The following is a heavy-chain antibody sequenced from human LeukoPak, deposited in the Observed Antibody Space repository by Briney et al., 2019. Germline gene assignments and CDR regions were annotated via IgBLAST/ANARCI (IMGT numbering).Heavy chain of an antibody. CDR2: IKQDGSEK. V-gene: IGHV3-7*01. CDR3: ARARTRGYSYGNYYMDV. D-gene: IGHD5-18*01. Sequence: PGGSLRLSCAASGFTFSSYWMSWVRQAPGKGLEWVANIKQDGSEKYYVDSVKGRFTISRDNAKNSLYLQMNSLRAEDTAVYYCARARTRGYSYGNYYMDVWGKGTTVTVS. CDR1: GFTFSSYW. J-gene: IGHJ6*03.